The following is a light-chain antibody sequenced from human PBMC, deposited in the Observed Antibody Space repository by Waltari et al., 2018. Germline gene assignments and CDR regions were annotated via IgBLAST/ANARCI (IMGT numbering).Light chain of an antibody. CDR1: SSDVGGYNY. Sequence: QSALTQPASVSGSPGQSITISCTGTSSDVGGYNYVSWYQQHPGKAPKLMIYDVSTRPSGVSNRFSGSKSGNPASLTISGLQAEDEADYYCSSYISSSTLELFGGGTSLTVL. CDR3: SSYISSSTLEL. CDR2: DVS. J-gene: IGLJ2*01. V-gene: IGLV2-14*03.